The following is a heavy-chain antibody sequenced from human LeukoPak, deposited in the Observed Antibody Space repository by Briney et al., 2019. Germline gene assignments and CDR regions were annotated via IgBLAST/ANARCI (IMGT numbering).Heavy chain of an antibody. D-gene: IGHD6-13*01. CDR3: ARGLPQFYSSSRFDY. V-gene: IGHV4-34*01. CDR1: GGSFSGYY. Sequence: SETLSLTCAVYGGSFSGYYWSWIRQPPGKGLEWIGEINHSGSTNYNPSLKSRLTISVDTSKNQFSLKLSSVTAADTAVYYCARGLPQFYSSSRFDYWGQGTLVTVSS. CDR2: INHSGST. J-gene: IGHJ4*02.